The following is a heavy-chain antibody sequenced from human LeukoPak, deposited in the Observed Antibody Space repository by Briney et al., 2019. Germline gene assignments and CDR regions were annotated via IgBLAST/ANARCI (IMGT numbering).Heavy chain of an antibody. D-gene: IGHD3-22*01. V-gene: IGHV1-46*01. CDR2: IHPSGDST. CDR1: GYTFTNYY. J-gene: IGHJ3*02. CDR3: ARRYYDSSGWDAFDI. Sequence: GASVKVSCKASGYTFTNYYMHWVRQAPGQGLEWMGIIHPSGDSTSYARKFQGRVTMTRDMSTSTVYMELSSLRSEDTAVYYCARRYYDSSGWDAFDIWGQGTMVTVSS.